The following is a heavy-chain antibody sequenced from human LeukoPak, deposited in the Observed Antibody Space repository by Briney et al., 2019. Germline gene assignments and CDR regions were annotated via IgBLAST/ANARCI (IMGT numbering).Heavy chain of an antibody. CDR1: GFTFSSYA. Sequence: GGSLRLSCAASGFTFSSYAMSWVRQAPGKGLEWVSAISGSGGSTYYADSVKGRFTISRDNSKNTLYLQMNSLRAEDTAVYYCAKETNYGDYRGYYYMDVRGKGTTVTVSS. CDR3: AKETNYGDYRGYYYMDV. CDR2: ISGSGGST. D-gene: IGHD4-17*01. V-gene: IGHV3-23*01. J-gene: IGHJ6*03.